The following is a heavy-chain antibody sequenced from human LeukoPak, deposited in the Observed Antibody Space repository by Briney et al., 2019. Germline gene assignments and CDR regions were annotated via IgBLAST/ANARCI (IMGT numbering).Heavy chain of an antibody. J-gene: IGHJ4*02. Sequence: GASVTVSCKASGGTFSSYAISWVRQAPGQGLEWMGGIIPIFGTANYAQKFQGRVTITADESTSTAYMELSSLRSEDTAVYYCAREIGSPKGYWGQGTLVTVSS. D-gene: IGHD2-15*01. CDR2: IIPIFGTA. V-gene: IGHV1-69*13. CDR1: GGTFSSYA. CDR3: AREIGSPKGY.